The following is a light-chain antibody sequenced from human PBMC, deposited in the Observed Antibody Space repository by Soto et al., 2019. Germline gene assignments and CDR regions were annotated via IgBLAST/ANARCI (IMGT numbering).Light chain of an antibody. CDR1: SSDVGKYNF. CDR2: DVT. J-gene: IGLJ2*01. CDR3: TSYAGSCIPVG. V-gene: IGLV2-8*01. Sequence: QSALTQHPSASGSPGQSVTISCTGASSDVGKYNFVSWYQQHPGKAPKLMIYDVTERPSGVPDRFSSSKSGNTASLTVSGLQAEDEYDYYCTSYAGSCIPVGFGGGTQLTVL.